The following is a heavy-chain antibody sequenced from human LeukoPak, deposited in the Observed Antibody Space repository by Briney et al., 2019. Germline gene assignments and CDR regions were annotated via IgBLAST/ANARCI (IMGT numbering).Heavy chain of an antibody. D-gene: IGHD3-3*01. CDR3: ALSRDYGFWSGYRKDNWFDP. CDR1: GYTFTSYG. V-gene: IGHV1-18*01. CDR2: ISAYNGNT. Sequence: GASVKVCCKASGYTFTSYGISWVRQAPGQGLEWMGWISAYNGNTNYAQKLQGRVTMTTDTSTSTAYMELRSLRSDDTAVYYCALSRDYGFWSGYRKDNWFDPWGQGTLVTVSS. J-gene: IGHJ5*02.